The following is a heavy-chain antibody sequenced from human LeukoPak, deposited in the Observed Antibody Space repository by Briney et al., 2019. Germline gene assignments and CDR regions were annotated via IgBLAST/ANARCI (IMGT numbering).Heavy chain of an antibody. V-gene: IGHV1-69*01. CDR2: IIPIFGTA. D-gene: IGHD2-21*01. CDR3: ARGCGGGDCYDY. CDR1: GGTFSSYA. J-gene: IGHJ4*02. Sequence: SVKVSCKASGGTFSSYAIRWVRQAPGQGLEWMGGIIPIFGTANNAQKFQGRVTITADESTGTAYMELSSLRSEDTAVYYCARGCGGGDCYDYWGQGTLVTVSS.